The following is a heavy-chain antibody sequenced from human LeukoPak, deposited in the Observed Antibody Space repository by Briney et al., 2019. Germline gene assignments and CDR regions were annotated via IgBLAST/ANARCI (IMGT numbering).Heavy chain of an antibody. CDR2: IKQDGSEK. CDR1: GFTFSSYW. CDR3: ARISRGGYSYGYLDY. V-gene: IGHV3-7*01. D-gene: IGHD5-18*01. J-gene: IGHJ4*02. Sequence: GGSLRLSCATSGFTFSSYWVSWVRQAPGKGLEWVANIKQDGSEKYYVDSVKGRFTISRDNAKNSLYLQMNSLRAEDTAVYYCARISRGGYSYGYLDYWGQGTLVTVSS.